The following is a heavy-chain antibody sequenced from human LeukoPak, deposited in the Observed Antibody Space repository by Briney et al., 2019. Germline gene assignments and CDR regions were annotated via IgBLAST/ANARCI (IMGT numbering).Heavy chain of an antibody. Sequence: ASVKVSFTASGYTFTSYYMHWVRQAPGQGLEWMGIINPSGGSTSYAQKFQGRVTMTRDTSTSTVYMELSSLRSEDTAVYYCAAGDTATLGGDYWGQGTLVTVSS. CDR1: GYTFTSYY. D-gene: IGHD5-18*01. V-gene: IGHV1-46*01. J-gene: IGHJ4*02. CDR2: INPSGGST. CDR3: AAGDTATLGGDY.